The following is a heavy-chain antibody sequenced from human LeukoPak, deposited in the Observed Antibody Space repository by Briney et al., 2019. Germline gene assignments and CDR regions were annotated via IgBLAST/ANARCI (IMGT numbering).Heavy chain of an antibody. CDR3: ARRVLGITFGGVIVRDAFDI. CDR1: GFTVSSNY. Sequence: GGSLRLSCAASGFTVSSNYMSWVRQAPGKGLEWVSVTYSGGSTYYADSVKGRFTISRDNSKNTLYLQMNSLRAEDTAVYYCARRVLGITFGGVIVRDAFDIWGQGTMVTVSS. CDR2: TYSGGST. J-gene: IGHJ3*02. V-gene: IGHV3-66*04. D-gene: IGHD3-16*02.